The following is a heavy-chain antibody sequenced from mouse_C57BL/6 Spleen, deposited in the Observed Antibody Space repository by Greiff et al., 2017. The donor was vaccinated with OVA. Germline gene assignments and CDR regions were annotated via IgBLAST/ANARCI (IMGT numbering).Heavy chain of an antibody. CDR3: ARTRFVTTVVADYFDY. V-gene: IGHV5-6*01. CDR2: ISSGGSYT. J-gene: IGHJ2*01. Sequence: EVKLVESGGDLVKPGGSLKLSCAASGFTFSSYGMSWVRQTPDKRLEWVATISSGGSYTYYPDSVKGRFTISRDNAKNTLYLQMSSLKSEDTAMYYCARTRFVTTVVADYFDYWGQGTTLTVSS. D-gene: IGHD1-1*01. CDR1: GFTFSSYG.